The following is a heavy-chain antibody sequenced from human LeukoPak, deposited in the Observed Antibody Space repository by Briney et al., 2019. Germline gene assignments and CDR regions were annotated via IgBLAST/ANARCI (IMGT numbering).Heavy chain of an antibody. J-gene: IGHJ4*02. D-gene: IGHD3-22*01. CDR1: GFTVDSNY. CDR2: IYTGGNT. CDR3: ARGDDSGYYDYFDY. Sequence: GGSLRLSCAASGFTVDSNYLSWVRQAPGKGLEWVSTIYTGGNTYYAASVKGRFTISRDFSKNTVFLHMNSLRAEDTAMYYCARGDDSGYYDYFDYWGRGALVTVSS. V-gene: IGHV3-53*01.